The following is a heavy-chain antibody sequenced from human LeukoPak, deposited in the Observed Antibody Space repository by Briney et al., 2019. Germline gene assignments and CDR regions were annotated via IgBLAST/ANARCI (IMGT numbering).Heavy chain of an antibody. J-gene: IGHJ3*02. CDR2: ITTSGCST. Sequence: GGSLRLSCAASGFTFSSYAMSWVRQAPGEGLEWVSSITTSGCSTYYADSVKGRFTISRDNAKNTLYLQMNSLRAEDTAVYYCAKDHYVSGRYDAFDIWGQGTMVTVSS. D-gene: IGHD3-10*01. CDR3: AKDHYVSGRYDAFDI. V-gene: IGHV3-23*01. CDR1: GFTFSSYA.